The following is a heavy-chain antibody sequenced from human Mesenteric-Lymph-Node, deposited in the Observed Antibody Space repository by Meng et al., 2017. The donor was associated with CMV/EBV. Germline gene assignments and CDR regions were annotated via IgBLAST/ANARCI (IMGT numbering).Heavy chain of an antibody. CDR3: AREPVQMTTMAHFDN. Sequence: SETLSLTCTVSGGSISSSSNYWGWIRQPPGKGLEWIGSIYYSGSTYYNPSLKSRVTISVDTSKNQFSLKLSSVTAADTAVYYCAREPVQMTTMAHFDNWGQGTLVTVSS. V-gene: IGHV4-39*07. CDR2: IYYSGST. J-gene: IGHJ4*02. D-gene: IGHD5-24*01. CDR1: GGSISSSSNY.